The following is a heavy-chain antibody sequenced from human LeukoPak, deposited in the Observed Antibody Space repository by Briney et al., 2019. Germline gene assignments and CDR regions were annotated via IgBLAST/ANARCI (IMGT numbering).Heavy chain of an antibody. D-gene: IGHD2-15*01. CDR3: ARLGYCSGGSCYENEYYYYYGMDV. CDR1: GFTFSSYS. V-gene: IGHV3-21*01. Sequence: GGSLRLSCAASGFTFSSYSMNWVRQAPGKGLEWVSSISSSSIYIYYADSVKGRFTISRDNAKNSLYLQMNSLRAEDTAVCYCARLGYCSGGSCYENEYYYYYGMDVWGQGTTVTVSS. J-gene: IGHJ6*02. CDR2: ISSSSIYI.